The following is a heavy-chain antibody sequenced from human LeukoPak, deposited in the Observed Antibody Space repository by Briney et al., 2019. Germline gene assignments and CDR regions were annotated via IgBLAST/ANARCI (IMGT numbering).Heavy chain of an antibody. Sequence: GGSLRLSCAASGFTFISYWMSWVRQAPGKGLEWVANIKQDGSEKYYVDSVKGRFTISRDNAKNSLYLQMNSLRAEDTAVYYCARERGSYYGYYFDYWGQGTLVTVSS. J-gene: IGHJ4*02. V-gene: IGHV3-7*01. D-gene: IGHD1-26*01. CDR1: GFTFISYW. CDR3: ARERGSYYGYYFDY. CDR2: IKQDGSEK.